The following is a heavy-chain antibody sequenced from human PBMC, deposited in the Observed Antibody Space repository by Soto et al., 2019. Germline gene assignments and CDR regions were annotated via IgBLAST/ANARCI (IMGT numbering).Heavy chain of an antibody. CDR1: GDSISSNNYY. V-gene: IGHV4-39*01. D-gene: IGHD3-3*01. J-gene: IGHJ4*02. CDR2: IYYRGSS. CDR3: ARHKILERVFDY. Sequence: SETLSLTCTVSGDSISSNNYYWGWIRQPPGKGLEWIGNIYYRGSSYYIPSLQSRVIMSVDTSKNQFSLKLSSVSAADTAVYYCARHKILERVFDYWGQGTQVTVSS.